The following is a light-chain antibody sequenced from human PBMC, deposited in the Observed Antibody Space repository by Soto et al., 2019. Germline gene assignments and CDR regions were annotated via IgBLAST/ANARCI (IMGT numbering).Light chain of an antibody. J-gene: IGKJ3*01. V-gene: IGKV3-20*01. Sequence: EIVLTQSPGILSLSPGERATLSCRASQSVSSSYLAWYQQKPGQAPRLLIYGASSRATGIPDRFSGSGSGTDFTLTISRLEPEDFAVYYCQQYGSSPSFGPGTKVEIK. CDR2: GAS. CDR3: QQYGSSPS. CDR1: QSVSSSY.